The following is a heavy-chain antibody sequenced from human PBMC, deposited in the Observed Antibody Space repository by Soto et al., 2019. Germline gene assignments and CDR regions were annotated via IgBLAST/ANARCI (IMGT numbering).Heavy chain of an antibody. V-gene: IGHV3-30*18. Sequence: GGSLRLSCAASGFTFSSHVMHLVRQAPGKGLEWVAVISSDERNKYYGDSVKGRFTISRDNSKNTLYLHMNSLRIEDTAVYYCAKDQNVLRFLEWLTALDYWGQGTLVTVSS. D-gene: IGHD3-3*01. CDR1: GFTFSSHV. CDR2: ISSDERNK. CDR3: AKDQNVLRFLEWLTALDY. J-gene: IGHJ4*02.